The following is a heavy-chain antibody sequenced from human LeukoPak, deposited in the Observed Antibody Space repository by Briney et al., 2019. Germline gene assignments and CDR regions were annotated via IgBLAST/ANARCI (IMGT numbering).Heavy chain of an antibody. D-gene: IGHD6-13*01. CDR1: GYTFTSYD. CDR2: MNPNSGNT. Sequence: EASVKVSCKASGYTFTSYDINWVRQAPGQGLEWMGWMNPNSGNTGYAQKFQGRVTMTRNTSISTAYMELSSLRPEDTAVYYCARDERIAAAVYFQHWGQGTLVTVSS. J-gene: IGHJ1*01. V-gene: IGHV1-8*01. CDR3: ARDERIAAAVYFQH.